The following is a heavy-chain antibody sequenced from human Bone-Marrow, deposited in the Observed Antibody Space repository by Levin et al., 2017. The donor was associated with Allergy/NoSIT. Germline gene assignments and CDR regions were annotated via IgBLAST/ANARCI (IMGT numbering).Heavy chain of an antibody. V-gene: IGHV2-70*04. CDR3: ARGRLSVFAT. J-gene: IGHJ4*02. D-gene: IGHD1-26*01. CDR2: IDWDDDK. Sequence: SGPMLVKPPQTLTLTCTFSGFSISTSGMRLSWIRQPPGKALEWLARIDWDDDKSYTTSLKTRLTISTDTSKNQVVLTMHNMDTVDTATFYCARGRLSVFATWGPGTLVTVSS. CDR1: GFSISTSGMR.